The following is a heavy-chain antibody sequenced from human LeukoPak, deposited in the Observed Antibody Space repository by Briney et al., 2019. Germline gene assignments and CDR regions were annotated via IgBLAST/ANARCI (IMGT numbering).Heavy chain of an antibody. CDR3: ARDGGWHRFHY. V-gene: IGHV3-7*03. D-gene: IGHD6-19*01. CDR2: INEDGSQK. Sequence: SLRLSCVEAGFTFRSPWMAWLRQAPEKGMEWVANINEDGSQKYYLGSVTRRFPISTHNAKNSLYLQMNSLSAEDTAMYYCARDGGWHRFHYWGQGTLVIVSS. CDR1: GFTFRSPW. J-gene: IGHJ4*02.